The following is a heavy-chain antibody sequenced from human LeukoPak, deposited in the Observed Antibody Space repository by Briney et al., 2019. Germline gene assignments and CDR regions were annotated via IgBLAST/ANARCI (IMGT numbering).Heavy chain of an antibody. CDR1: GFTLSRYV. CDR2: ISSNGGST. V-gene: IGHV3-64*01. D-gene: IGHD3-22*01. J-gene: IGHJ4*02. CDR3: ARGGQSKYDSSGYLNYFDY. Sequence: GWSLRLSCAASGFTLSRYVMYWVRQAPGKGLEYVSSISSNGGSTYYANSVKGRFTISRDNSKNTLYLQMGSLRAEDMAVYYCARGGQSKYDSSGYLNYFDYWGQGTLVTVSS.